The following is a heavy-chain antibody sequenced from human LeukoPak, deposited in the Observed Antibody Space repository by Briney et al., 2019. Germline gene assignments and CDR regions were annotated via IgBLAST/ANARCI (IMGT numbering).Heavy chain of an antibody. CDR1: GFTFSSYA. Sequence: GGSLRLSCAASGFTFSSYAMSWVRQAPGKGLGWVSGISGAGGSTYYADSVKGRFTISRDNSKDTLYLQMNSLRAEDTAIYYCVKLRIGTATNFDYWGQGTLVTVSS. D-gene: IGHD1-1*01. V-gene: IGHV3-23*01. CDR2: ISGAGGST. J-gene: IGHJ4*02. CDR3: VKLRIGTATNFDY.